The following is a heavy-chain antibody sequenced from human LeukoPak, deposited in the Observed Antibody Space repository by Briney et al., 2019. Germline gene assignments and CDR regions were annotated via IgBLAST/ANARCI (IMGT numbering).Heavy chain of an antibody. CDR1: GFTFSSYG. CDR3: ARDATGSRGEDY. J-gene: IGHJ4*02. V-gene: IGHV3-30*03. Sequence: GGSLRLSCAASGFTFSSYGMHWVRQTPGKGLEWVAVISYDGSNKYYADSVKGRFTISRDNSKNTLYLQMNSLRAEDTAVYYCARDATGSRGEDYWGQGTLVTVSS. CDR2: ISYDGSNK. D-gene: IGHD1-1*01.